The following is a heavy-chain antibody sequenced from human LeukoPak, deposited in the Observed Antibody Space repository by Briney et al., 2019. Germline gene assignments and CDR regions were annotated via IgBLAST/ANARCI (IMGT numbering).Heavy chain of an antibody. CDR2: ISSGDTP. CDR3: ARGPRLERHGMDV. Sequence: GGSLRLSCPASGFTVSRNYMSWVRQAPGKGLEWVSVISSGDTPYYEASWKGRFTISRNSSKNTFFFQMDTLEAEDPPEYFCARGPRLERHGMDVWGQGTTVTVSS. V-gene: IGHV3-66*01. CDR1: GFTVSRNY. D-gene: IGHD1-1*01. J-gene: IGHJ6*02.